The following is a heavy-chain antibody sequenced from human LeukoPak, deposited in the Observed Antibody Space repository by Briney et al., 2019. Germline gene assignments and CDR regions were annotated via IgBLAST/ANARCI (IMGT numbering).Heavy chain of an antibody. D-gene: IGHD3-10*01. CDR1: GGSMTTHH. V-gene: IGHV3-53*04. Sequence: PSETLSLTCTVSGGSMTTHHWNWVRQAPGKGLEWVSVIYSGGSTYYADSVKGRFTISRHNSKNTLYLQMNSLRAEDTAVYYCARDGLGSWGQGTLVTVSS. CDR2: IYSGGST. J-gene: IGHJ4*02. CDR3: ARDGLGS.